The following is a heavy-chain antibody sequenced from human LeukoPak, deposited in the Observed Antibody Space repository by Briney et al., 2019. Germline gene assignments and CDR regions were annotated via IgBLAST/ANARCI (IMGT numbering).Heavy chain of an antibody. CDR1: GFTFSTYE. Sequence: GGSLRLSCAASGFTFSTYEFNWVRQAPGKGLEWVSYIGVDVNLIYYAESVRGRFTTSRDNAKNSLYLQLNSLSAEDTGVYYCARETADCGGDCFDYWGQGTLVTVSS. J-gene: IGHJ4*02. CDR3: ARETADCGGDCFDY. D-gene: IGHD2-21*01. CDR2: IGVDVNLI. V-gene: IGHV3-48*03.